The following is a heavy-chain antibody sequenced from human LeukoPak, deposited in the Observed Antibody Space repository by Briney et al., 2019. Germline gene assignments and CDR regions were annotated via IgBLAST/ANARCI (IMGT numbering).Heavy chain of an antibody. Sequence: GESLKISCKGSGYSVSNYWIGWVRQMPGKGLEWMGIIYPGDSDTRYSPSFQGQVTISADKSISTAYLQWSSLKASDTAMSYCARHPCGGDCYSALYYIDYWGQGTLVTVSS. CDR3: ARHPCGGDCYSALYYIDY. CDR2: IYPGDSDT. V-gene: IGHV5-51*01. CDR1: GYSVSNYW. D-gene: IGHD2-21*02. J-gene: IGHJ4*02.